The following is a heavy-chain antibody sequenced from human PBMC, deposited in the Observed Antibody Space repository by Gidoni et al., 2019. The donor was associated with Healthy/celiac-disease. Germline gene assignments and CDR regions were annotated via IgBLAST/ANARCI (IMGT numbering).Heavy chain of an antibody. D-gene: IGHD1-26*01. Sequence: QVQLVQSGAEVKKPGSWVKVSCKASGCTLSSYAISWVRQAPGQGLEWMGGIIPILGTANYAQKFQGRVTSTADESASTAYMELSSLRSEDTAVYYCARDNFEWEQPRYFDLWGRGTLVTVSS. CDR1: GCTLSSYA. J-gene: IGHJ2*01. CDR2: IIPILGTA. CDR3: ARDNFEWEQPRYFDL. V-gene: IGHV1-69*01.